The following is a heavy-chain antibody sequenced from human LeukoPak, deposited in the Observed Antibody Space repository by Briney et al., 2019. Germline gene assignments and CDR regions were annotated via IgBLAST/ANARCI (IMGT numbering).Heavy chain of an antibody. CDR1: GYTFTSYD. CDR2: MNPNSGNT. V-gene: IGHV1-8*03. D-gene: IGHD6-19*01. CDR3: ARVDSAVADTYYFDY. J-gene: IGHJ4*02. Sequence: ASVKVSCKASGYTFTSYDINWVRQATGQGLEWMGWMNPNSGNTGYAQKFQGRVTITRNTSISTAYMELSSLRSDDTAVYYCARVDSAVADTYYFDYWGQGTLVTVSS.